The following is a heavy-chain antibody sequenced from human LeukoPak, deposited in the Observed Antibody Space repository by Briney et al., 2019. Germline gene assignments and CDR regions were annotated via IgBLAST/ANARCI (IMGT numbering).Heavy chain of an antibody. CDR2: INEDGSIT. Sequence: GGSLRLSCAASGFTYSSFWVYCVRQVPGKGLMWVSRINEDGSITNYVDSVKGRFTVSRDNAKNTLFLQMNNLRAEDTAAYYCARDLPYCSGADCSVGVELDFWGQGTLVTVSS. V-gene: IGHV3-74*01. D-gene: IGHD2-15*01. CDR3: ARDLPYCSGADCSVGVELDF. J-gene: IGHJ4*02. CDR1: GFTYSSFW.